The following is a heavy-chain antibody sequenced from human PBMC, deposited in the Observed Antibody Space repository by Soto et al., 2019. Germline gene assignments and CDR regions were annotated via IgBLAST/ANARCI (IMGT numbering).Heavy chain of an antibody. J-gene: IGHJ5*02. D-gene: IGHD6-13*01. Sequence: QVQLVQSGAEVRMPGSSVKVSCKASGGPFSTYPINWVRQAPGQGLEWMGGIIPLFGTTNYAQTFKGRVTITADESTSTAYMELSSLRAEDAAVYYCARGAPHGSSLYFGFDPWGQGTLVTVSS. CDR2: IIPLFGTT. CDR3: ARGAPHGSSLYFGFDP. V-gene: IGHV1-69*01. CDR1: GGPFSTYP.